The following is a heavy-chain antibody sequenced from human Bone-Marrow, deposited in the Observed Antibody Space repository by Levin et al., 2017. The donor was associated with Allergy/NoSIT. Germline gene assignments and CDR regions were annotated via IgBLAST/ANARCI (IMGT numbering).Heavy chain of an antibody. J-gene: IGHJ4*02. CDR1: GGSISSYY. Sequence: SETLSLTCTVSGGSISSYYWSWIRQPPGKGLEWIGYISYSGSTNYNPSLKSRVTISLDTSKNQFSLRLSSVTAADTAVYYCTRDERGPKYYFDYWGQGTLVTVSS. CDR2: ISYSGST. CDR3: TRDERGPKYYFDY. V-gene: IGHV4-59*01.